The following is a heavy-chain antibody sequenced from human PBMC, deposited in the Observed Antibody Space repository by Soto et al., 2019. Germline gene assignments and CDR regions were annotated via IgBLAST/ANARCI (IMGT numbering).Heavy chain of an antibody. CDR3: ARDAGASGELYY. J-gene: IGHJ4*02. Sequence: QVQLVQSGAEVKKPGASVKVSCKASGYTFTSYGISWVRQAPGQGLEWMGWISAYNGNTNYAQKLQGRVTMTTDTPTSPAYMELRSLSSDDTAVYYCARDAGASGELYYRGQGTLVTVSS. D-gene: IGHD3-16*01. CDR2: ISAYNGNT. CDR1: GYTFTSYG. V-gene: IGHV1-18*01.